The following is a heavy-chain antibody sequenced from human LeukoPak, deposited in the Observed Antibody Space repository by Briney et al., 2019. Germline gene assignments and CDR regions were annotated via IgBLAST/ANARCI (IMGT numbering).Heavy chain of an antibody. CDR1: GGSISSGGYY. CDR2: IYYSGST. CDR3: ARVTTDAFDI. Sequence: SSQTLSLTCTVSGGSISSGGYYWSWIRQHPGQGLEWIGYIYYSGSTYYNPSLKSRVTISVDTSKNQFSLKLSSVTAADTAVYYCARVTTDAFDIWGQGTMVTVSS. J-gene: IGHJ3*02. D-gene: IGHD2-21*02. V-gene: IGHV4-31*03.